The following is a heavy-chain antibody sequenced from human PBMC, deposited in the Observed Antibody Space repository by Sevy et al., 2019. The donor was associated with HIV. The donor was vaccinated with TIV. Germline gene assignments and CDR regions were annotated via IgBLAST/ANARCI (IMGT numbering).Heavy chain of an antibody. CDR3: AKEAIVVVTAIQYFQH. Sequence: GGSLRLSCAASGFTFSSYAMSWVRQAPGKGLEWVSAIGGSGGSTYYADSVKGRFTISRDNSKNTLYLQMNSLRAEDTAVYYCAKEAIVVVTAIQYFQHWGQGTLVTVSS. J-gene: IGHJ1*01. D-gene: IGHD2-21*02. CDR1: GFTFSSYA. CDR2: IGGSGGST. V-gene: IGHV3-23*01.